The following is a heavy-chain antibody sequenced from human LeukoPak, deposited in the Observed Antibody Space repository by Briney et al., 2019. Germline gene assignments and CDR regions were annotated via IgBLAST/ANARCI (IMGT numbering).Heavy chain of an antibody. J-gene: IGHJ4*02. Sequence: WVRQMPVKGLEWIGYIYHSGSTYYNPSLKSRVTISVDRSKNQFSLKLSSVTAADTAVYYCARDKNPLYFDYWGQGTLVTVSS. CDR3: ARDKNPLYFDY. V-gene: IGHV4-30-2*01. CDR2: IYHSGST.